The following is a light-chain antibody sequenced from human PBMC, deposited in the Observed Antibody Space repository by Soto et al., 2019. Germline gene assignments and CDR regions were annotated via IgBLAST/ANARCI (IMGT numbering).Light chain of an antibody. CDR3: QQYGSSPSIT. Sequence: EIVLTQSPATLSLSPVERATLSCVASQSVSSSYLAWYQQKPGLAPRLLIYDASSRATGIPDRFSGSGSGTDFTLTISRLEPEDFAVYYCQQYGSSPSITFGQGTRLEIK. CDR2: DAS. J-gene: IGKJ5*01. V-gene: IGKV3D-20*01. CDR1: QSVSSSY.